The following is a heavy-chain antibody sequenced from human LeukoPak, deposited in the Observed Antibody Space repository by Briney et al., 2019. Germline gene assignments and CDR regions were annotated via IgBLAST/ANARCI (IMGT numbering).Heavy chain of an antibody. CDR3: ARAKPWGEGVPNMSVMFPYGMDV. J-gene: IGHJ6*02. V-gene: IGHV1-2*02. CDR1: GYTFTGYY. Sequence: ASVKVSCKASGYTFTGYYMHWVRQAPGQGLEWMGWINPNSGGTNYAQKFQGRVTMTRDTSISTAYMELSRLRSDDTAVYYCARAKPWGEGVPNMSVMFPYGMDVWGQGTTVTVSS. CDR2: INPNSGGT. D-gene: IGHD3-10*02.